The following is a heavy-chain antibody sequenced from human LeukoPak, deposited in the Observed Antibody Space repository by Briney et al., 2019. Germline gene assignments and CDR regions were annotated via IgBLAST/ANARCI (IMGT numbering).Heavy chain of an antibody. V-gene: IGHV1-46*01. Sequence: ASVKVSCKASGYTFTNYYMHWVRQAPGQGLEWMGIISPSDGSTSHAQKFQGRVTMTSDMSTSTVYMELHSLRSDDTAVYYCARPRATSTYTFDYWGQGTMVTVSS. CDR2: ISPSDGST. CDR3: ARPRATSTYTFDY. CDR1: GYTFTNYY. D-gene: IGHD4-11*01. J-gene: IGHJ4*02.